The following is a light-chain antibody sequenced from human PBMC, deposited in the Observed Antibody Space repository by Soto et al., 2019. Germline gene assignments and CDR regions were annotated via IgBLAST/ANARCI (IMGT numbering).Light chain of an antibody. V-gene: IGKV3-20*01. CDR3: QQYGSSPWT. J-gene: IGKJ1*01. Sequence: EIVIPRSRATRSVSPGERATLSCRASQSVSSSYLAWYQQKPGQAPRLLIYGASSRATGIPDRFSGSGSGTNFTLTITRLEPEDFAVYYCQQYGSSPWTFGQGTKVDIK. CDR1: QSVSSSY. CDR2: GAS.